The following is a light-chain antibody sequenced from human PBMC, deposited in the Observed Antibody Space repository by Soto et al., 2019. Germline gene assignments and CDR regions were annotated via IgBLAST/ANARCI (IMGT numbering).Light chain of an antibody. V-gene: IGKV3-11*01. J-gene: IGKJ3*01. CDR3: QQRSNWGIT. CDR2: DAS. Sequence: EIVLTQSPATLSLSPGDRATLSCRASQSVSSYLAWYQHKTGQAPRLLIYDASNRASGIPARFSGSGSGTDITLTISILDDEYFAFYYCQQRSNWGITFGPGTKVDIK. CDR1: QSVSSY.